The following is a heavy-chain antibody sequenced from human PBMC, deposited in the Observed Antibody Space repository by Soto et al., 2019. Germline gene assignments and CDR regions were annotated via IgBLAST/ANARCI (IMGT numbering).Heavy chain of an antibody. J-gene: IGHJ6*02. CDR2: IYSGGST. Sequence: GGSLRLSCAASGFTVSSNYMSWVRQAPGKGLEWVSVIYSGGSTYYADSVKGRFTISRDNTKNTLYLQMNSLRAEDTAVYYCARDSRAAAAFYGMDVWGQGTKVTVSS. V-gene: IGHV3-53*01. CDR1: GFTVSSNY. CDR3: ARDSRAAAAFYGMDV. D-gene: IGHD6-13*01.